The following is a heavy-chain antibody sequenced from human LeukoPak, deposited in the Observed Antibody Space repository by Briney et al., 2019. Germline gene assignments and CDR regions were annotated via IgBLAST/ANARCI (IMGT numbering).Heavy chain of an antibody. V-gene: IGHV4-59*01. J-gene: IGHJ5*02. CDR3: ARDRSSSWYNWFDP. CDR1: GGPINTYF. D-gene: IGHD6-13*01. Sequence: PSETLSLTCTVSGGPINTYFWSWIRQPPGKGLEWIGYIYYSGSPNYNPSLKSRVTISVDTSKNQFSLKLSSVTAADTAVYYCARDRSSSWYNWFDPWGQGTLVTVSS. CDR2: IYYSGSP.